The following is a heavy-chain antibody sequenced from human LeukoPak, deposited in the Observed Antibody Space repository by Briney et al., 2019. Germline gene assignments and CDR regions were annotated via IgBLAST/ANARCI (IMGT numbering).Heavy chain of an antibody. J-gene: IGHJ4*02. Sequence: ASVKVSCKASGYTFTGYYMHWVRQAPGQGLEWMGWINPNSGGTNYAQKFQGRVTMTRDTSISTAYMELSRLRSDDTAVYYCARVFPYYDFWSGYTPYFDYWGQGTLVTVSS. CDR2: INPNSGGT. V-gene: IGHV1-2*02. CDR3: ARVFPYYDFWSGYTPYFDY. D-gene: IGHD3-3*01. CDR1: GYTFTGYY.